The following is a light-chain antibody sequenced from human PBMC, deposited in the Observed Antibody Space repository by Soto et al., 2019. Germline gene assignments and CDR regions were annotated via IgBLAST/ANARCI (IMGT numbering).Light chain of an antibody. J-gene: IGKJ5*01. CDR2: GAS. CDR3: QKYSSSPS. V-gene: IGKV3-15*01. CDR1: QSVSTN. Sequence: EIVMTQSPTTLSVSPGERATLSCRASQSVSTNLAWYQQKPGQVPSLLIYGASTRASGIPVRFSGSGSGTEFTLTIGSLQSEDFAVYYCQKYSSSPSFGQGTRLEIK.